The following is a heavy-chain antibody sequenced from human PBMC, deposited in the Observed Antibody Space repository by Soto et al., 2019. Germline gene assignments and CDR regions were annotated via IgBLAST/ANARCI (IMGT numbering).Heavy chain of an antibody. CDR3: ARASSSSSAADY. D-gene: IGHD6-6*01. CDR2: IYDTESA. Sequence: QVQLQESGPGLVKPSQTLSLTCSVSGESISSGDYYWSWIRHLPGTGLEWIGYIYDTESAYYNPSLKSRVSISMDTSENHFAMRLTSVTAADSAVYYCARASSSSSAADYWGQGLQVTVSS. J-gene: IGHJ4*02. V-gene: IGHV4-31*03. CDR1: GESISSGDYY.